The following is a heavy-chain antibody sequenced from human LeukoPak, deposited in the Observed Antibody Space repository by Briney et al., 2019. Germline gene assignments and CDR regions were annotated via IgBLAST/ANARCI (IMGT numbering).Heavy chain of an antibody. CDR2: IYYSGST. J-gene: IGHJ4*02. D-gene: IGHD3-9*01. V-gene: IGHV4-59*01. CDR1: GGSISSYY. CDR3: ARVESYYDILTGYPKYYFDY. Sequence: SETLSLTCTVSGGSISSYYWSWIRQPPGKGLEWIGYIYYSGSTNYNPSLKSRVTISVDTSKNQFSLKLSSVTAADTAVYYCARVESYYDILTGYPKYYFDYWGQGTLVTVSS.